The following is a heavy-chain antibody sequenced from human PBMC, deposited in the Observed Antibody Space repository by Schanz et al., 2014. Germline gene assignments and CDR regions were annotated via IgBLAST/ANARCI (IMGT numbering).Heavy chain of an antibody. J-gene: IGHJ4*02. CDR3: ARSHSLVGTIDFDY. V-gene: IGHV1-18*04. CDR1: GYSFTNYG. Sequence: QVQLVQSGAEVKKPGASVKVSCKTFGYSFTNYGISWVRQAPGQGLEWMGWITAYNGNTNSAQKLQGRVTMTTDTSTSTAYMERRSLGSDDTAVYYCARSHSLVGTIDFDYWGQGTLVTVSS. D-gene: IGHD1-26*01. CDR2: ITAYNGNT.